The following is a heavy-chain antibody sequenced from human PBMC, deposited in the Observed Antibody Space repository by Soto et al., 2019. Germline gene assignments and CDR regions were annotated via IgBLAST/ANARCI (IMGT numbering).Heavy chain of an antibody. Sequence: SETLSLTCTVSGGSISSGDYYWSWIRQPPGKGLEWIGYIYYSGSTYYNPSLKSRVTISVDTSKNQFSLKLSSVTAADTAVYYCARDGYYSNYYWLDPWGQGTLVTVYS. CDR3: ARDGYYSNYYWLDP. J-gene: IGHJ5*02. CDR1: GGSISSGDYY. V-gene: IGHV4-30-4*01. D-gene: IGHD4-4*01. CDR2: IYYSGST.